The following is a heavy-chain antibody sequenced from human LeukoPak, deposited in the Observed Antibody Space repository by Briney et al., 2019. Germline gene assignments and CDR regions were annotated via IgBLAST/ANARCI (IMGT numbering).Heavy chain of an antibody. J-gene: IGHJ4*02. CDR1: GFTFSSYA. CDR3: AKDFGIPPLDYFDY. V-gene: IGHV3-23*01. CDR2: ISGSGGST. Sequence: PGGSLRLSCEASGFTFSSYAMSWVRQAPGKGLDWVSAISGSGGSTYYADSVKGRFTISRDNSKNTLYLQMNSLRAEDTAVYHCAKDFGIPPLDYFDYWGQGTLVTVSS. D-gene: IGHD3-16*02.